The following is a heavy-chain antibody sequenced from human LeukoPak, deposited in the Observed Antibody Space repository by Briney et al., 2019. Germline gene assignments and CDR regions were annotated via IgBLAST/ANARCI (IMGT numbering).Heavy chain of an antibody. V-gene: IGHV4-39*01. Sequence: VKPSETLSLTCTVSGGSISSSSYYWGWIRQPPGKGLEWIGSIYYSGSTYYSPSLKSRVTISVDTSKNQFSLKLSSVTAADTAVYYCARHLRHYGYDAFDIWGQGTMVTVSS. D-gene: IGHD4-17*01. CDR2: IYYSGST. CDR1: GGSISSSSYY. J-gene: IGHJ3*02. CDR3: ARHLRHYGYDAFDI.